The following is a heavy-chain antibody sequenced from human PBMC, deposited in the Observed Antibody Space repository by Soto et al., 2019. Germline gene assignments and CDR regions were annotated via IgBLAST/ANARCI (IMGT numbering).Heavy chain of an antibody. J-gene: IGHJ5*02. CDR1: GDSISSNNW. Sequence: SETLSLTCGVSGDSISSNNWWNWVRQPPGKGLEWIGEIHHSGSTNYNPSLKSRVTISVDKSKNQFSLKLNSVTAADTAVYYCARARQYCSSSSCYLDPWGQGVLVTVSS. V-gene: IGHV4-4*02. CDR2: IHHSGST. CDR3: ARARQYCSSSSCYLDP. D-gene: IGHD2-2*01.